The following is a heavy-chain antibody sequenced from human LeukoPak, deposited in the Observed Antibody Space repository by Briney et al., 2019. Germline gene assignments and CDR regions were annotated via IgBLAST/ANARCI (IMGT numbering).Heavy chain of an antibody. J-gene: IGHJ6*03. CDR3: ARAPRVVPAAVYYYYYMDV. CDR1: GGSISSGGYY. D-gene: IGHD2-2*01. V-gene: IGHV4-31*03. CDR2: IYYSGST. Sequence: SQTLSLTCTVSGGSISSGGYYWSWIRQHPGKGQEWIGYIYYSGSTYYNPSLKSRVTISVDTSKNQFSLKLSSVTAADTAVYYCARAPRVVPAAVYYYYYMDVWGKGTTVTVSS.